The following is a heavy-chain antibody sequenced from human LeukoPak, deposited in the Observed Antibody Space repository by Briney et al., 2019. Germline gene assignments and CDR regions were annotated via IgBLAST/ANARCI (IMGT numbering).Heavy chain of an antibody. CDR2: FDSQDGKT. D-gene: IGHD6-13*01. CDR1: GYSLTDLP. Sequence: ASVKVSCKVSGYSLTDLPMHWVRQAPGKGLERMGGFDSQDGKTSYAQKFQGRVTMTEDTSTDTAYMELSSLTSEDTALYYCATYSTSWYRRDYYYYYMDVWGKGTTVTVSS. J-gene: IGHJ6*03. V-gene: IGHV1-24*01. CDR3: ATYSTSWYRRDYYYYYMDV.